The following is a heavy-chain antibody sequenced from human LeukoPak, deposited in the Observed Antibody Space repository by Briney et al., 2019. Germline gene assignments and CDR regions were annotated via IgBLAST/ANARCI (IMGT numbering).Heavy chain of an antibody. Sequence: GRSLRLSCAGSGFIFNNYAMHWVRQPPGKGLEWVSGISWNSGSIDYADSVKGRFTISRDNAKNSLYLQMNSLRAEDTAVYYCARGGLGGSYVYWGQGTLVTVSS. V-gene: IGHV3-9*01. CDR3: ARGGLGGSYVY. D-gene: IGHD1-26*01. CDR2: ISWNSGSI. J-gene: IGHJ4*02. CDR1: GFIFNNYA.